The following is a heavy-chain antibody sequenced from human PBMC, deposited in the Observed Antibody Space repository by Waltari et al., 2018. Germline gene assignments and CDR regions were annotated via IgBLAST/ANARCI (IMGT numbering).Heavy chain of an antibody. Sequence: QVQLQQWGAGLLKPSETLSLTCAVYGGSFSGYYRSWIRQPQGKGLEWIGEINHSGSTNYNPSLKSRVTISVDTSKNQFSLKLSSVTAADTAVYYCARRGAVRGRYYYYYYMDVWGKGTTVTVSS. J-gene: IGHJ6*03. CDR2: INHSGST. D-gene: IGHD3-10*01. CDR1: GGSFSGYY. CDR3: ARRGAVRGRYYYYYYMDV. V-gene: IGHV4-34*01.